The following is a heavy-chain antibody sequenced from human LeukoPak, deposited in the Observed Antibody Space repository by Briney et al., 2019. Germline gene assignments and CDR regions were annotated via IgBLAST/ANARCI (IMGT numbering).Heavy chain of an antibody. CDR2: INSKSGTT. CDR1: GYTFTVYY. V-gene: IGHV1-46*04. Sequence: GASVKVSFKASGYTFTVYYMQWVRQAPGQGLEWIGIINSKSGTTSYAQKLQGRVTMTRDISTSTVYMELSSLRSEDTAVYYCARDPGLQGNYYYMDVWGKGTTVTVSS. J-gene: IGHJ6*03. D-gene: IGHD4-11*01. CDR3: ARDPGLQGNYYYMDV.